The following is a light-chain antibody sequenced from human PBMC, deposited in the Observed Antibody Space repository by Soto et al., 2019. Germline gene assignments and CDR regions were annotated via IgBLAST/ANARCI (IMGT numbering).Light chain of an antibody. CDR1: QSVGNNF. CDR2: DAS. V-gene: IGKV3-20*01. J-gene: IGKJ1*01. Sequence: EIVFTQSPGTLSLSPGERATLFCRASQSVGNNFLAWYQQKPGQAPTLLIYDASSRASGLPDRFSGSGSETDFTLTVSRLEPEDFAVYFCHQYGSSPQTFGQGTKVDIK. CDR3: HQYGSSPQT.